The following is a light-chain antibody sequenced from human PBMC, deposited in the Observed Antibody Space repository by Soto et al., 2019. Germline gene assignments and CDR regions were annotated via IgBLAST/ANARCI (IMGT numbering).Light chain of an antibody. CDR1: QGIGSA. CDR3: QQTSSTPT. Sequence: AIQLTQSPSSLSASVGDRVTITCRASQGIGSALAWYQQKPGKAPKLLIYDASSLESGVPSRFSGSGSGTDFTLTISNLQPEDFATYYCQQTSSTPTFGGGTKVDIK. J-gene: IGKJ4*01. V-gene: IGKV1-13*02. CDR2: DAS.